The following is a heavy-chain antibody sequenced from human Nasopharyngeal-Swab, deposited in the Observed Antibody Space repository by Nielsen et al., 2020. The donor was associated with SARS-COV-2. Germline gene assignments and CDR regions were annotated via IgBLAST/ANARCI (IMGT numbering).Heavy chain of an antibody. Sequence: GESLKISCAASGFDFWKYAMSWVRQAPGKGLEWVSTVSNNDGSLTFYADSVKGRFTISRDNAKNTLYLQMNSLRAEDTAVYYCARKDVFAYGVDAFDIWGQGTMVTVSS. V-gene: IGHV3-23*01. CDR1: GFDFWKYA. D-gene: IGHD3-10*01. CDR3: ARKDVFAYGVDAFDI. J-gene: IGHJ3*02. CDR2: VSNNDGSLT.